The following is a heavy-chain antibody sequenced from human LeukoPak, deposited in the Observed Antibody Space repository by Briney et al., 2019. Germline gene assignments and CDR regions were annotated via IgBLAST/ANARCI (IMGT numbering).Heavy chain of an antibody. V-gene: IGHV3-23*01. Sequence: PGGSLRLSCAASGFTFSSYAMSWVRQAPGKGLEWVSAISGSGGSTYYADSVKGRFTISRDNSKNTLYLQMNSLRAEDTAVYHCAKGTSIFGVVLDAFDIWGQGTMVTVSS. CDR3: AKGTSIFGVVLDAFDI. D-gene: IGHD3-3*01. J-gene: IGHJ3*02. CDR1: GFTFSSYA. CDR2: ISGSGGST.